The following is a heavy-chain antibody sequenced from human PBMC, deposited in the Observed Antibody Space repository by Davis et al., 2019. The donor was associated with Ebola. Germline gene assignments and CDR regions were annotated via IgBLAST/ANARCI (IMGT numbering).Heavy chain of an antibody. D-gene: IGHD3-22*01. V-gene: IGHV4-34*01. CDR1: GGSFSGYS. CDR2: INHRGST. Sequence: SETLSLTCAVSGGSFSGYSWSWIRQSPGKGLEWLGEINHRGSTSYNPSLKSRVTISVDTSKNQFSLKVASVTAADTAVYYCARVPIEVVSRSRTNNWFDPWGQGTLVTVSS. J-gene: IGHJ5*02. CDR3: ARVPIEVVSRSRTNNWFDP.